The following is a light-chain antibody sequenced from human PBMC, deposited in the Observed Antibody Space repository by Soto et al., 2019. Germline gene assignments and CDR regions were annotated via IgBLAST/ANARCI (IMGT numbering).Light chain of an antibody. V-gene: IGLV4-69*01. CDR1: SGHSSYA. CDR3: QTWGTGIVV. CDR2: LDNDGSH. J-gene: IGLJ2*01. Sequence: QLVLTQSPSASASLGASVKLTCTLSSGHSSYAIAWHQQQPEKGPRYLMKLDNDGSHFKGDGIPDRFSGSSSGAERYLTISSLQSEDEADYFFQTWGTGIVVFGGGTKLTVL.